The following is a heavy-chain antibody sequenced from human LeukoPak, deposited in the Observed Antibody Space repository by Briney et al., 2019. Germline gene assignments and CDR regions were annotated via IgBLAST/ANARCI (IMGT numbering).Heavy chain of an antibody. Sequence: GESLKISCKGSGYSFTSYWIGWVRQMPGKGLEWMGIIYPGDSDTRHSPSFQGQVTISADKSISTAYLQWSSLKASDTAMYYCARPIPVASGIAAAGFDYWGQGTLVTVSS. D-gene: IGHD6-13*01. CDR2: IYPGDSDT. J-gene: IGHJ4*02. CDR1: GYSFTSYW. CDR3: ARPIPVASGIAAAGFDY. V-gene: IGHV5-51*01.